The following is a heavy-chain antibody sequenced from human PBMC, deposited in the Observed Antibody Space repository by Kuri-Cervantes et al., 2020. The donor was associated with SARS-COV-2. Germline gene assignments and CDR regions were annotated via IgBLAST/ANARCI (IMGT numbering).Heavy chain of an antibody. Sequence: GESLKISCAASGFTFSGYSMNWVRQAPGKGLEWVSSISSSSSYIYYADSVKGRFTTSRDNAKNSLYLQMNSLRAEDTAVYYCARDLKTSRETDYWGQGTLVTVSS. CDR3: ARDLKTSRETDY. CDR1: GFTFSGYS. CDR2: ISSSSSYI. J-gene: IGHJ4*02. V-gene: IGHV3-21*01. D-gene: IGHD3-10*01.